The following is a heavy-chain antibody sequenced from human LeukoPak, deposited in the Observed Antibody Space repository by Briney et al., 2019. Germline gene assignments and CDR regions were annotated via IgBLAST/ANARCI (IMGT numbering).Heavy chain of an antibody. V-gene: IGHV4-59*08. Sequence: SETLSLTCTVSGGSISTYYWSWIRRPPGKGLEWIGYIYYTGSTSYNPSLKSRVTISLDTSKSQFSLRLTSVTAADTAVYYCASHGPRAHDPLTWGQGPLVTASP. CDR2: IYYTGST. CDR3: ASHGPRAHDPLT. J-gene: IGHJ4*02. D-gene: IGHD1-1*01. CDR1: GGSISTYY.